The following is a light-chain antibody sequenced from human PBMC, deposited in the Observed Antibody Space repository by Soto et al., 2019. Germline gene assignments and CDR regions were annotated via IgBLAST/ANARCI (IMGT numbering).Light chain of an antibody. CDR2: EVS. CDR1: SSDVGGYNY. J-gene: IGLJ1*01. CDR3: SSYTSSTTYV. V-gene: IGLV2-14*01. Sequence: LTQPASVSGSPGQSITISCTGTSSDVGGYNYVSWYQQHPGKAPKLMIYEVSNRPSGVSNRFSGSKSGNTASLTISGLQAEDEADYYCSSYTSSTTYVFGTGTKVTVL.